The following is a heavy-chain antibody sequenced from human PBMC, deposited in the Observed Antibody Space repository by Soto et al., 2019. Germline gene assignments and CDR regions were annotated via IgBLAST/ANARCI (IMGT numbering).Heavy chain of an antibody. CDR3: ARGRYSSSYYYYYGMDV. D-gene: IGHD6-6*01. CDR2: IIPIFGTA. J-gene: IGHJ6*02. V-gene: IGHV1-69*13. Sequence: SVKVSCKASGGTFSSYAISWVRQAPGQGLEWMGGIIPIFGTANYAQKFQGRVTITADESTSTAYMEPSSLRSEDTAVYYCARGRYSSSYYYYYGMDVWGQGTTVTVSS. CDR1: GGTFSSYA.